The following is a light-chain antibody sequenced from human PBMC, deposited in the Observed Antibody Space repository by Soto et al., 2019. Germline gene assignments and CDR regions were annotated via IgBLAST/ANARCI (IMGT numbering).Light chain of an antibody. CDR3: QQYDDSARYK. V-gene: IGKV3-20*01. CDR2: ATS. J-gene: IGKJ2*01. Sequence: EIVLTQSPGTLSLSPGEGASLSCSASQSINTRYSAWYQQKPGQPPRLLIYATSSRAPGIPDRFSGSGSGTDFTLTISRLEPEDFAVYYCQQYDDSARYKFGQGTNLVIK. CDR1: QSINTRY.